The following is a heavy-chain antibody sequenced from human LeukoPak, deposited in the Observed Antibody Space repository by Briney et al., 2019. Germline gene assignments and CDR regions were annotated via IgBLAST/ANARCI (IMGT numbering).Heavy chain of an antibody. CDR3: TRGCRRRVVVVPAAQYYFDY. CDR2: INHSGST. D-gene: IGHD2-2*01. Sequence: SETLSLTCAVYGGAFSGYYWSWIRQPPGQGLEWIGEINHSGSTNYNPSLKSRVTISVDTSKNQFSLKLSSVTAADTAVYYCTRGCRRRVVVVPAAQYYFDYWGQGTLVTVSS. J-gene: IGHJ4*02. V-gene: IGHV4-34*01. CDR1: GGAFSGYY.